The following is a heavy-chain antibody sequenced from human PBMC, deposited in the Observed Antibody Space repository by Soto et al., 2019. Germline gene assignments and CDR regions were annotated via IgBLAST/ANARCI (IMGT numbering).Heavy chain of an antibody. Sequence: QVQLVQSGAEVKKPGASVKVSCKASGYTFASYDINWVRQATGQGLEWMGWMNPNSGNTGYAQKFQGRVTMTRNTSISTAYMELSSLRSEDTAVYYCARGQEWLGTPADDYWGQGTLVTVSS. D-gene: IGHD6-19*01. CDR1: GYTFASYD. V-gene: IGHV1-8*01. J-gene: IGHJ4*02. CDR3: ARGQEWLGTPADDY. CDR2: MNPNSGNT.